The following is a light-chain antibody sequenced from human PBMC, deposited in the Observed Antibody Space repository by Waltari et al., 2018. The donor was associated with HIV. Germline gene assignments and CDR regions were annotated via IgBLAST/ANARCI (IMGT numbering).Light chain of an antibody. Sequence: QSALTQPAPVSGSPGQSITISCTGTSSDVGGYHLVYWYQQHPGKAPKLMIYEVSKRPSGVSNRFSGSKSGNTASLTISGLQAEDEADYYCCAYAGSTTYVIFGGGTKLTVL. J-gene: IGLJ2*01. CDR2: EVS. CDR3: CAYAGSTTYVI. V-gene: IGLV2-23*02. CDR1: SSDVGGYHL.